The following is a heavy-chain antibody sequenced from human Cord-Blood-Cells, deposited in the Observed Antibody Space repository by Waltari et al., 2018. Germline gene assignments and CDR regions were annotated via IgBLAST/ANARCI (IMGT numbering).Heavy chain of an antibody. Sequence: EVQLVESGGGLVQPGGSWGLSCAAPGFTLSSYWWSWVRQAPGKGLEWVANIKQDGSEKYYVDSVKGRFTISRDNAKNSLYLQMNSLRAEDTAVYYCARDRDLDYWGQGTLVTVSS. CDR1: GFTLSSYW. CDR2: IKQDGSEK. CDR3: ARDRDLDY. J-gene: IGHJ4*02. V-gene: IGHV3-7*05.